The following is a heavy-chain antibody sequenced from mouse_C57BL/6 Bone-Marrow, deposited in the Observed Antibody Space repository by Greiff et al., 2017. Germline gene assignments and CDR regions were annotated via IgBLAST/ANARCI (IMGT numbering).Heavy chain of an antibody. Sequence: EVQRVESGGGLVKPGGSLKLSCAASGFTFSSYTMSWVRQTPEKRLEWVATISGGGGNTYYPDSVKGRFTISRDNAKNTLYLQMSSLRSGDTALYYCARHWGYWGQGTTLTVSS. CDR3: ARHWGY. J-gene: IGHJ2*01. CDR1: GFTFSSYT. CDR2: ISGGGGNT. V-gene: IGHV5-9*01.